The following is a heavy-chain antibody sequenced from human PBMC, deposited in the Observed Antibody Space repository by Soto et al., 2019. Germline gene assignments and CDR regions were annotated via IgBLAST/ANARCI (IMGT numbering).Heavy chain of an antibody. D-gene: IGHD3-3*01. CDR1: GGSFSGYC. V-gene: IGHV4-34*01. CDR2: INHSGRT. Sequence: SETLSLTCAVYGGSFSGYCWSWIRQPPGKGLEWIGEINHSGRTNYNPSLKSRVTISVDTSKSQFSLKLSSVTAADTAVYYCARGRKYYDCWSGYSHPRYYFNYWGQGTLVTVSS. CDR3: ARGRKYYDCWSGYSHPRYYFNY. J-gene: IGHJ4*02.